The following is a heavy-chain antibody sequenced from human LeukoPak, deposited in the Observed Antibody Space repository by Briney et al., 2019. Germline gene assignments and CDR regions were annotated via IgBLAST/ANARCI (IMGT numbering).Heavy chain of an antibody. CDR3: ARDPVVGWAPHPV. J-gene: IGHJ4*02. V-gene: IGHV4-31*03. CDR2: IYYSGST. Sequence: SQPLSLPCTVPGGSISSGGYYWGWIRQHPGKGLEWIGYIYYSGSTYYNPSLKSRVTISVDTSKNQFSLKLSSVTAADTAVYYCARDPVVGWAPHPVWGQGTLVTVSS. CDR1: GGSISSGGYY. D-gene: IGHD2-21*01.